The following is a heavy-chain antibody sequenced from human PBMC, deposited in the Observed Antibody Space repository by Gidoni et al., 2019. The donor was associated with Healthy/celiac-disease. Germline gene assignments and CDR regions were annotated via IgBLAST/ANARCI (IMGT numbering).Heavy chain of an antibody. V-gene: IGHV3-66*03. D-gene: IGHD1-26*01. CDR2: GST. J-gene: IGHJ4*02. Sequence: GSTYYADSVKGRFTISRDNSKNTLYLQMNSLRAEDTAVYYCARDFVVGATSVIDYWGQGTLVTVSS. CDR3: ARDFVVGATSVIDY.